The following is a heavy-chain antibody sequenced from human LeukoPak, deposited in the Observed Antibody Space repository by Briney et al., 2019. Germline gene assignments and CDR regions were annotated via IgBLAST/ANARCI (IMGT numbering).Heavy chain of an antibody. V-gene: IGHV3-23*01. J-gene: IGHJ3*02. Sequence: GGSLRLSCAASGFTFSTYAMSWVRQAPRRGLEWVSSIIDSGGATYYADSVKGRFTISRDNAKNSLYLQMNSLRAEDTAVYYCARTNIVVVPAAPWDAFDIWGQGTMVTVSS. CDR2: IIDSGGAT. CDR3: ARTNIVVVPAAPWDAFDI. D-gene: IGHD2-2*01. CDR1: GFTFSTYA.